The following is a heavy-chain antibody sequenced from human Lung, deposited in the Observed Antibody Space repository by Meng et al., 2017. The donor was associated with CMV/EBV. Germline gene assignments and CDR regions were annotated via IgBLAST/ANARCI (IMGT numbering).Heavy chain of an antibody. CDR2: INPSGDHT. CDR1: GFTCSDYY. Sequence: KASGFTCSDYYIHWVRQAPGQGLEWMGIINPSGDHTWYSQKFQGRVTMTRDTSTSTVYMELSSLRFEDTAVYYCARDNSYINSWWFDPWGQGTLVTVSS. CDR3: ARDNSYINSWWFDP. J-gene: IGHJ5*02. D-gene: IGHD4-23*01. V-gene: IGHV1-46*01.